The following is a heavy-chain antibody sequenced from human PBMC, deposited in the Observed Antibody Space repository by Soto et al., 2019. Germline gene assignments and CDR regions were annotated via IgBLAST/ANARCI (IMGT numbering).Heavy chain of an antibody. V-gene: IGHV6-1*01. CDR2: PYYRSKWYI. D-gene: IGHD1-26*01. CDR1: GESVSSNSAA. J-gene: IGHJ4*02. Sequence: QVQLQQSGPGLVKPSQTLSVTCAISGESVSSNSAAWNWIRQSPSRGLEWLGRPYYRSKWYIDYSESVKSRITTKPDTFKNQLSLQLNSVPPEDTTVYYCVRESQHTSGIVGHIDFWCQGTLVTVSS. CDR3: VRESQHTSGIVGHIDF.